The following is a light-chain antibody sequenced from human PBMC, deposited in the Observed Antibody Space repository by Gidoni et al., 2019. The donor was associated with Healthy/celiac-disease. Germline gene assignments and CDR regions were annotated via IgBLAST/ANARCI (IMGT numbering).Light chain of an antibody. CDR2: EVT. J-gene: IGLJ2*01. Sequence: QSALPQPASVSGSPGQSITISCTGTSSDVGSYNLVSWYQQHPGKAPKLMIYEVTKRPSGVSNRFSGSKSGNTASLTISGLQAEDEADYYCCSFAGSGTFVLFGGGTKLTVL. CDR1: SSDVGSYNL. V-gene: IGLV2-23*02. CDR3: CSFAGSGTFVL.